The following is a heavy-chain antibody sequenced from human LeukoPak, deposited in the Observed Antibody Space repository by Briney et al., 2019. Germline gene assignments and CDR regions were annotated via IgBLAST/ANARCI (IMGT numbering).Heavy chain of an antibody. CDR2: INPNSGAT. Sequence: GASVKVSCKASGYTFIAYYMFWVRQAPGQGLEWMGWINPNSGATDHAQKFQGRVTMTRNTSISTACMELSSLRSEDTAVYYCAIHHSSGWYGGFDYWGQGTLVTVSS. V-gene: IGHV1-2*02. CDR3: AIHHSSGWYGGFDY. CDR1: GYTFIAYY. J-gene: IGHJ4*02. D-gene: IGHD6-19*01.